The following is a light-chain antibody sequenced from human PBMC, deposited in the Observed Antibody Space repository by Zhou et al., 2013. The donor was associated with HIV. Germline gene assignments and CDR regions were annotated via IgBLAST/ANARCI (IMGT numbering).Light chain of an antibody. CDR2: DAS. CDR3: QKYNSGGLT. V-gene: IGKV3-15*01. Sequence: EIVLTQSPVTLSVSPGERVTLSCRASQSVRTNLAWYQQKPGQAPRLLIYDASTRAAGLPARFSGSGSGTDFTLTISSLEPEDVATYYCQKYNSGGLTFGGGTKVEIK. CDR1: QSVRTN. J-gene: IGKJ4*01.